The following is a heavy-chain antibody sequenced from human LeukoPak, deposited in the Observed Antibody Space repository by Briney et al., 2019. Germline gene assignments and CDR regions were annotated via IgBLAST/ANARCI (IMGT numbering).Heavy chain of an antibody. CDR3: ARAHSNSWYFDY. CDR2: ISYTGSP. J-gene: IGHJ4*02. CDR1: GGSISGYY. V-gene: IGHV4-59*01. Sequence: SETLSLTCTVSGGSISGYYWSWIRQPPGKRLEWIGYISYTGSPNYNPFLKSRVTISVDASKSQFSLKLNSVTAADTAVYYCARAHSNSWYFDYWGQGTLVTVSS. D-gene: IGHD6-13*01.